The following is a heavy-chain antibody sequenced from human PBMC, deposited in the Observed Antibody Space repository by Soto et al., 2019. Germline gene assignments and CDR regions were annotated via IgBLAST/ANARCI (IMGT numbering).Heavy chain of an antibody. D-gene: IGHD3-22*01. V-gene: IGHV4-61*01. CDR1: GGSVSSGSYY. J-gene: IGHJ6*02. Sequence: PSETLSLTCTVSGGSVSSGSYYWSWIRQPPGKGLEWIGYIYYSGSTNYKPSLKSRVTISVDTSKNQFSLKLSSVTAADTAVYYCARGWDSSGPSRASGYYGMDVWGQGTTVTVSS. CDR2: IYYSGST. CDR3: ARGWDSSGPSRASGYYGMDV.